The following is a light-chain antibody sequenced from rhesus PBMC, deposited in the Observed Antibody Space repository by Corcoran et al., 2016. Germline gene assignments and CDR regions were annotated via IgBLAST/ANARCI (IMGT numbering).Light chain of an antibody. CDR1: QSVSSS. V-gene: IGKV3-42*02. CDR3: QQYSNWPLT. J-gene: IGKJ4*01. CDR2: GPS. Sequence: EIVLTRSPATLSLSPGEKATLSCRASQSVSSSLAWYQQKPGQAPGLLIYGPSSRATGIPDRFSGSGSGTDFTLTISSLEPEDVGVYYCQQYSNWPLTFGGGTKVELK.